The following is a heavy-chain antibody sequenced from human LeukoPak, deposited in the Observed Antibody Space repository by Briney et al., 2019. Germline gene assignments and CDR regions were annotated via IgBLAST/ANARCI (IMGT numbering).Heavy chain of an antibody. CDR3: ASHHYYDSSGLDDYFDY. Sequence: GGSLRLSCAASGFTFSSYAMSWVRQAPGKGLEWVSAISGSGGSTYYADSVKGRFTISRDNSKNTLYLQMNSLRAEDTAVYYCASHHYYDSSGLDDYFDYWGQGTLVSVSA. V-gene: IGHV3-23*01. CDR1: GFTFSSYA. CDR2: ISGSGGST. D-gene: IGHD3-22*01. J-gene: IGHJ4*02.